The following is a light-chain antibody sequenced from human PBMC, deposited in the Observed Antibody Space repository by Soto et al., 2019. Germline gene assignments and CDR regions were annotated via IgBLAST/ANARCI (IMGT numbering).Light chain of an antibody. Sequence: QSVVTQPPSASGTPGQRVTISCSGSSSNIGSNIVNWYQQVPGTAPKLLIYGNNQRPSGVPDRFSGSKSGTSASLAISGLQSEDEADYYCAAWDDSLNGHVVFGGGTKLTVL. CDR2: GNN. J-gene: IGLJ2*01. CDR1: SSNIGSNI. V-gene: IGLV1-44*01. CDR3: AAWDDSLNGHVV.